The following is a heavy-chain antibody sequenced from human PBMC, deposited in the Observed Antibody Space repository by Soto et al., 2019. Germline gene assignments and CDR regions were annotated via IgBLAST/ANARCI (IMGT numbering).Heavy chain of an antibody. D-gene: IGHD6-13*01. CDR3: ARDRRDSSSWYGNYYYYGMDV. J-gene: IGHJ6*02. Sequence: VGSLRLSCAASGFTFSSYAMHWVRQAPGKGLEWVAVISYDGSNKYYADSVKGRFTISRDNSKNTLYLQMNSLRAEDTAVYYCARDRRDSSSWYGNYYYYGMDVWGQGTTVTVSS. CDR2: ISYDGSNK. CDR1: GFTFSSYA. V-gene: IGHV3-30-3*01.